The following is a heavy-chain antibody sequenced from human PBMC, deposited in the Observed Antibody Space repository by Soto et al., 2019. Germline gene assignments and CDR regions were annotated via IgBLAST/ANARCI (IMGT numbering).Heavy chain of an antibody. Sequence: EVQLLESGGGLVQPGGSLRLSCAASGFTFSSYAMSWVRQAPGKGLEWVSAISGSGGSTYYADSVKGRFTISRDDSKNTAYLQMNSLKIEDTAVYYCARLWSERDPNFDHWGQGTLVSVSS. CDR1: GFTFSSYA. D-gene: IGHD1-26*01. J-gene: IGHJ4*02. V-gene: IGHV3-23*01. CDR3: ARLWSERDPNFDH. CDR2: ISGSGGST.